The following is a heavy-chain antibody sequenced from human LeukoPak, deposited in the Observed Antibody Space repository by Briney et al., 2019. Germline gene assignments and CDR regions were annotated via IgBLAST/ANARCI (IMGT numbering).Heavy chain of an antibody. V-gene: IGHV3-15*01. J-gene: IGHJ4*02. D-gene: IGHD3-10*01. CDR1: GFTFSNAW. Sequence: GGSLRLSCAASGFTFSNAWMSWVRQAPGKGLEWVGRIKSKTDGGTTDYAAPVKGRFTISRDDSKNTLYLQMNSLKTEDTAVYYCTTQPLRLLWFGELPKFWGQGTLVTVSS. CDR3: TTQPLRLLWFGELPKF. CDR2: IKSKTDGGTT.